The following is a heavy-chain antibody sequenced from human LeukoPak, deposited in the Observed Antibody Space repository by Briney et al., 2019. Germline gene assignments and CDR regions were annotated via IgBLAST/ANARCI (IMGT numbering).Heavy chain of an antibody. CDR1: GFTFSSYA. CDR2: INHSGST. J-gene: IGHJ4*03. V-gene: IGHV4-34*01. Sequence: PGGSLRLSCAASGFTFSSYAMSWIRQPPGKGLEWIGEINHSGSTNYNPSLKSRVTISVDTSKNQFSLKLSSVTAADTAVYYCARGPNYGGNSKDFDYWGQGTTVTVSS. CDR3: ARGPNYGGNSKDFDY. D-gene: IGHD4-23*01.